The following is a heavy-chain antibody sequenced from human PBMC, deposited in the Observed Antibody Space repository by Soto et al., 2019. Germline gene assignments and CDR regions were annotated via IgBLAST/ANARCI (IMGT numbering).Heavy chain of an antibody. CDR2: INSDGSST. CDR3: ARGKDYDFWSGTRPYGMDV. Sequence: GGSLRLSCAASGFTFSSYWMHWVRQAPGKGLVWVSRINSDGSSTSYADSVKGRFTISRDNAKNTLYLQMNSLRAEDTAVYYCARGKDYDFWSGTRPYGMDVWRQGTTVTVSS. D-gene: IGHD3-3*01. CDR1: GFTFSSYW. V-gene: IGHV3-74*01. J-gene: IGHJ6*02.